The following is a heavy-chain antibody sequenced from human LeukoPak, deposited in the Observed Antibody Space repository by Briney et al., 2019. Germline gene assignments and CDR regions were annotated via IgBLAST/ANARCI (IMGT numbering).Heavy chain of an antibody. J-gene: IGHJ5*02. CDR1: GGSISSGSYY. CDR2: IYTSGST. CDR3: ARHGYYDSSGYFT. Sequence: SETLSLTCTVSGGSISSGSYYWSWIRQPAGKGLEWIGRIYTSGSTNYNPSLKSRVTISVDTSKNQFSLKLSSVTAADTAVYYCARHGYYDSSGYFTWGQGTLVTVSS. V-gene: IGHV4-61*02. D-gene: IGHD3-22*01.